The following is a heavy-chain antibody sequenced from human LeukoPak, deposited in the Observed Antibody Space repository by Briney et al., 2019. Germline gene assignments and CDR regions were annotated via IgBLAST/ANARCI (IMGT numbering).Heavy chain of an antibody. V-gene: IGHV4-4*07. D-gene: IGHD3-3*01. J-gene: IGHJ1*01. CDR1: GAPITVHR. CDR2: LSINGDT. CDR3: VRENQVLFSGAVIDH. Sequence: PSETLSLTCSVSGAPITVHRWSWIRQSAVKGLEWLGRLSINGDTTYNPSLSSRITISRDTSKRLFSLDLSSDTIPDTRLYYCVRENQVLFSGAVIDHWGQGTLVAVSP.